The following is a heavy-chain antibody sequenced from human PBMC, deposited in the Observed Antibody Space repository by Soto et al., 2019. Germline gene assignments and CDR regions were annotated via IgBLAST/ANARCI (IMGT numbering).Heavy chain of an antibody. CDR2: IYYSGST. J-gene: IGHJ6*02. CDR1: GDSISSGGYY. CDR3: AASCVACGGFNYYGMDV. D-gene: IGHD2-21*01. Sequence: QVQPQESGPGLVKHSQTLSLTRTVSGDSISSGGYYWSWIRQHPGKGLEWIGYIYYSGSTYYNPXLKSRVTISVDXSXNXXSLKLSSVTAADTAVYYCAASCVACGGFNYYGMDVWGQGTTVTVSS. V-gene: IGHV4-31*03.